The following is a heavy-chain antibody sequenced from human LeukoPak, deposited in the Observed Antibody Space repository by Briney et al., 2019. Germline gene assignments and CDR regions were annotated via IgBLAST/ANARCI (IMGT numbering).Heavy chain of an antibody. Sequence: GGSLRLSCAASGFTFSSYAMTWVRQAPGKGLVWVSRINSDGSSTSYADSVKGRFTISRDNAKNTLYLQMNSLRAEDTAVYYCATDRNSGKYYDYWGQGTLVTVSS. CDR3: ATDRNSGKYYDY. D-gene: IGHD1-26*01. CDR2: INSDGSST. CDR1: GFTFSSYA. J-gene: IGHJ4*02. V-gene: IGHV3-74*01.